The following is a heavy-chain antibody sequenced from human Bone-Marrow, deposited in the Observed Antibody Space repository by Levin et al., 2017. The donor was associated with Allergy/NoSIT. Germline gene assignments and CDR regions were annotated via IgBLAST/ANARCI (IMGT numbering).Heavy chain of an antibody. Sequence: GGSLRLSCAASGFTFSDYTMNWIRQTPGKGLAWLSSISGRSDKIYYADSVKGRFTISRDNSKNTLFLQMNILTADDTAVYYCARVTPPSWGWGTSDFWGQGTMVTVSS. CDR2: ISGRSDKI. CDR3: ARVTPPSWGWGTSDF. D-gene: IGHD7-27*01. J-gene: IGHJ3*01. V-gene: IGHV3-23*01. CDR1: GFTFSDYT.